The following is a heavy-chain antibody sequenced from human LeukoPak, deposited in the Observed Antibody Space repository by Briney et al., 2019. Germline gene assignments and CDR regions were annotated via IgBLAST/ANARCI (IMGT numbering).Heavy chain of an antibody. V-gene: IGHV1-3*01. J-gene: IGHJ4*02. CDR3: AHSYYYDSSGYYDLDY. CDR1: GYTSTSYA. Sequence: ASVKVSCKASGYTSTSYAMHWVRQAPGQRLEWMGWINAGNGNTKYSQKFQGRVTITRDTSASTAYMELSSLRSEDTAVYYCAHSYYYDSSGYYDLDYWGQGTLVTVSS. D-gene: IGHD3-22*01. CDR2: INAGNGNT.